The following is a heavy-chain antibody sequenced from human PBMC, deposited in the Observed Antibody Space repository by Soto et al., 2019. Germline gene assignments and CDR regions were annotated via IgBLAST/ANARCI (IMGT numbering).Heavy chain of an antibody. CDR2: ISSDGSST. D-gene: IGHD6-19*01. CDR3: ARKGAVTGIQY. J-gene: IGHJ4*02. CDR1: GFTFSSYW. Sequence: EVQLVESGGGSVQPGGSLRLSCEASGFTFSSYWMHWVRQSPGKGLVWVSRISSDGSSTSYGDSVKGRFTVSRDNAKNTLYLKSRSLRAEDTAIYYCARKGAVTGIQYWGQGTLVSVSS. V-gene: IGHV3-74*02.